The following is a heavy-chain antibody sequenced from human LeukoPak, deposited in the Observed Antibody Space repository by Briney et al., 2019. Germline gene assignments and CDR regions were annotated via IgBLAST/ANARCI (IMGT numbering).Heavy chain of an antibody. J-gene: IGHJ6*03. CDR3: ARDPQQRLVPYYYYMDV. CDR1: GYTFTSYG. D-gene: IGHD6-13*01. CDR2: ISAYNGNT. Sequence: GASVKVSCKASGYTFTSYGISWVRQAPGQGLEWMGWISAYNGNTNYAQKLQGRVTMTTDTSTSTAYMELRSLRSDDTAVYYCARDPQQRLVPYYYYMDVWGKGTTVTVSS. V-gene: IGHV1-18*01.